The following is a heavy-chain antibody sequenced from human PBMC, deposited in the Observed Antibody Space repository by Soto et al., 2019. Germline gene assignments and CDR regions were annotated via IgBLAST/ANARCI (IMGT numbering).Heavy chain of an antibody. CDR1: SFSMYR. Sequence: EVQVVESGGGLVKPGGSLRLSCNFSFSMYRMDWVRQAPGKGLEWVASISSGSAFIKYADSVKGRFTISRDNAKDSVSLQMDSLRVEDTAMYYCTRDQGGSYDSWFDPWGRGTLVTVSS. V-gene: IGHV3-21*01. CDR2: ISSGSAFI. D-gene: IGHD1-26*01. J-gene: IGHJ5*02. CDR3: TRDQGGSYDSWFDP.